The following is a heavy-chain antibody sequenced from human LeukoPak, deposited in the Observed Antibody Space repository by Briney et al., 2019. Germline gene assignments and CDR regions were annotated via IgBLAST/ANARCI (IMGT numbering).Heavy chain of an antibody. J-gene: IGHJ4*02. V-gene: IGHV1-69*13. CDR1: VGTFSSYA. CDR3: ARDRAPYSSGWYNFDY. CDR2: IIPIFGTA. D-gene: IGHD6-19*01. Sequence: ASVNVSCKASVGTFSSYAISWVRQAPGQGLEWMGGIIPIFGTANYAQKFQGRVTITADESTSTAYMELSSLRSEDTAVYYCARDRAPYSSGWYNFDYWGQGTLVTVSS.